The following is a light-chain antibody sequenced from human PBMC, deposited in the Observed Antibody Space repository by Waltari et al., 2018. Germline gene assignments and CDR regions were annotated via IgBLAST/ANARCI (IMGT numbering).Light chain of an antibody. CDR1: QSVRTY. CDR2: DSS. CDR3: QQRYKWPLT. J-gene: IGKJ4*01. V-gene: IGKV3-11*01. Sequence: EIVLTQSPATLSLSPGARATLSCRASQSVRTYLAWYQQRPGQAPRLLIYDSSNRATGIPARFSGSGSETDFTLTISSLEPEDFAVYYCQQRYKWPLTFGGGSKVEI.